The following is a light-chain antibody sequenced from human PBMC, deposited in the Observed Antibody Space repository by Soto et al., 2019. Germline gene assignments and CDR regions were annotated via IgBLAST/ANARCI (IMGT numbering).Light chain of an antibody. J-gene: IGKJ4*01. CDR2: GAS. Sequence: EIVLTQSRDTLSLSAGERATLSCRASETVPSSYLAWFQQRPSQAPRLLIYGASNRATGVPDRFSGSGSGADFSLTINGLEPEDFAVYICQQYGNSPLTFGGGTRVEIK. V-gene: IGKV3-20*01. CDR3: QQYGNSPLT. CDR1: ETVPSSY.